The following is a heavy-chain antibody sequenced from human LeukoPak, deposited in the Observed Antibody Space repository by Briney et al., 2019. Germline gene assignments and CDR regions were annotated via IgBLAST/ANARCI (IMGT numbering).Heavy chain of an antibody. CDR2: TTVNGGST. J-gene: IGHJ5*02. CDR3: AGRIGVAGRGFDP. CDR1: GFTFSSYG. Sequence: GGSLRLSCAASGFTFSSYGMSWVRQAPEKGLEWVSTTTVNGGSTNYADSVKGRFTISRDNSKNTLYLQMNSLRAEDTAVYYCAGRIGVAGRGFDPWGQGTLVTVSS. V-gene: IGHV3-23*01. D-gene: IGHD6-13*01.